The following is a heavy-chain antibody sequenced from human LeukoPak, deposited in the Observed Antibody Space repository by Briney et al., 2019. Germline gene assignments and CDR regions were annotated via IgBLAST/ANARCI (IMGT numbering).Heavy chain of an antibody. D-gene: IGHD6-13*01. CDR1: GCTFTSYD. V-gene: IGHV1-8*01. J-gene: IGHJ4*02. CDR2: MNPNSGNT. CDR3: ARRIAAGGTAIGY. Sequence: ASVKVSCKASGCTFTSYDINWVRQAPGQGLEWMGWMNPNSGNTGYAQKFQGRVTMTRNTSISTAYMELSSLISEGTAMYCCARRIAAGGTAIGYWGQGTLVTVSS.